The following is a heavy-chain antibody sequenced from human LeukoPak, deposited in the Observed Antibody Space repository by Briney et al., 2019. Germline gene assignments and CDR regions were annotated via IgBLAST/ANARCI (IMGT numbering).Heavy chain of an antibody. CDR3: AREMGYCSSTSCLKYYFDY. J-gene: IGHJ4*02. CDR1: GGSISSYY. V-gene: IGHV4-59*01. Sequence: SETLSLTCTVSGGSISSYYWSWIRQPPGKGLEWIGYIYYSGSTNYNPSLKSRVTISVDTSKNQFSLKLSSVTAADTAVYYCAREMGYCSSTSCLKYYFDYWGQGTLVTVSS. D-gene: IGHD2-2*01. CDR2: IYYSGST.